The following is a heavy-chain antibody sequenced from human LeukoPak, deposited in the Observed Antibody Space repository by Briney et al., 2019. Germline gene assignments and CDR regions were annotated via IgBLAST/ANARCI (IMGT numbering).Heavy chain of an antibody. V-gene: IGHV3-30-3*01. J-gene: IGHJ4*02. CDR1: GFTFSSYA. D-gene: IGHD2-2*01. Sequence: PGRSLRLSCAASGFTFSSYAMHWVRQAPGKGLEWVAVISYDGSNKYYADSVKGRFTISRDNSKNTLYLQMNSLRAEDTAVYYCARGYCSSTSCPNRGGGYFDYWGQGTLVTVSS. CDR3: ARGYCSSTSCPNRGGGYFDY. CDR2: ISYDGSNK.